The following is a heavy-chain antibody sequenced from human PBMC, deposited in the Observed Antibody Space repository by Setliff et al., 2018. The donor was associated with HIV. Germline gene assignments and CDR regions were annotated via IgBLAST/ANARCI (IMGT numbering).Heavy chain of an antibody. V-gene: IGHV4-39*01. CDR1: GGSITRSSSYY. Sequence: SETLSLTCTVSGGSITRSSSYYWGWIRQPPGKGLEWIGSIHQSGSTYYSPSLKSRLTISIDTSKNHFSLRVSSLTAADTAVYYCARQLGGGGDYWGQGVLVTVSS. CDR2: IHQSGST. D-gene: IGHD2-15*01. J-gene: IGHJ4*02. CDR3: ARQLGGGGDY.